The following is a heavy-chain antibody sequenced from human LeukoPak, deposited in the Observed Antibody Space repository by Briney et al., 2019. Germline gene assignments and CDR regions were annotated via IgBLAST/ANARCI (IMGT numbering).Heavy chain of an antibody. Sequence: SETLSLTCAVYGGSFSGYYWSWIRQPPGKGLEWIGEINHSGSTNYNSSLKSRVTMSVDTSKNQFSLKLSSVTAADTAVYYCARYYSSGGGTRDAFDIWGQGTMVTVSS. V-gene: IGHV4-34*01. D-gene: IGHD6-19*01. CDR2: INHSGST. J-gene: IGHJ3*02. CDR3: ARYYSSGGGTRDAFDI. CDR1: GGSFSGYY.